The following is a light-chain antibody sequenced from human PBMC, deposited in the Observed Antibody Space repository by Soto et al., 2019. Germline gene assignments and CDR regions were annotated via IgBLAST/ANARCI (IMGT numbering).Light chain of an antibody. Sequence: EIVLTQSPGTLSLSPGERATLSCRASQSVSNNYLAWYQRKPGQAPRLLIYGASTRATGFPARFSGSGSGTEFTLTISSLQSEDFAIYYCQQYNNWPWTFGQGTKVDIK. V-gene: IGKV3-15*01. CDR1: QSVSNN. CDR3: QQYNNWPWT. CDR2: GAS. J-gene: IGKJ1*01.